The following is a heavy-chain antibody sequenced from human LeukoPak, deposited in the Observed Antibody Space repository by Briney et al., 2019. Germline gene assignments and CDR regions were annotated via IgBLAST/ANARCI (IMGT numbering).Heavy chain of an antibody. CDR3: ARDFMYYDILTDRERFDP. CDR1: GFTFSSYA. V-gene: IGHV3-23*01. CDR2: ISGSGGST. J-gene: IGHJ5*02. Sequence: GGSLRLSCAASGFTFSSYAMSWVRQAPGEGLEWVSAISGSGGSTYYADSVKGRFTISRDNSKNTLYLQMNSLRAEDTAVYYCARDFMYYDILTDRERFDPWAREPWSPSPQ. D-gene: IGHD3-9*01.